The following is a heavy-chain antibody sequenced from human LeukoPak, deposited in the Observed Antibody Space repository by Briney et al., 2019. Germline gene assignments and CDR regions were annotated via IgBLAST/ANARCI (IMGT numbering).Heavy chain of an antibody. CDR3: AREGGGSNAFDI. D-gene: IGHD5-12*01. J-gene: IGHJ3*02. CDR1: GGTFSSYA. V-gene: IGHV1-69*13. CDR2: IIPIFGTA. Sequence: SVKVSCKASGGTFSSYAISWVRQAPGQGLEWMGGIIPIFGTANYAQKFQGRVTITADESTSTAYMELSSLRSEDTAVYYCAREGGGSNAFDIWGQGTMVTVSS.